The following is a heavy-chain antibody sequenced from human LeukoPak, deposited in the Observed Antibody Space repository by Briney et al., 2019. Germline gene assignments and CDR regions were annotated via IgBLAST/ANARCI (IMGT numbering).Heavy chain of an antibody. V-gene: IGHV4-61*02. Sequence: SGTLSLTCTVSNGSISSDTYFWSWIRQPAGKGLEWIGRMSSSGIGTYSPSLKSRVTISIDTSRNQFSMNLNSVTAADTAVYYCAKGAGPPWFDPWGQGTLVTVSS. CDR2: MSSSGIG. J-gene: IGHJ5*02. D-gene: IGHD6-19*01. CDR3: AKGAGPPWFDP. CDR1: NGSISSDTYF.